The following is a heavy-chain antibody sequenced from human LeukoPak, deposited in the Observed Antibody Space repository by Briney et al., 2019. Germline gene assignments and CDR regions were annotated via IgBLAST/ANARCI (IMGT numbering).Heavy chain of an antibody. CDR1: GGTFSSYA. CDR2: IIPIFGTA. CDR3: ARVRRGYSGYDSGDYFDY. Sequence: SVKVSCKASGGTFSSYAISWVRQAPGQWLEWMGGIIPIFGTANYAQKFQGRVTITTDESTSTAYMELSSLRSEDTAVYYCARVRRGYSGYDSGDYFDYWGQGTLVTVSS. J-gene: IGHJ4*02. V-gene: IGHV1-69*05. D-gene: IGHD5-12*01.